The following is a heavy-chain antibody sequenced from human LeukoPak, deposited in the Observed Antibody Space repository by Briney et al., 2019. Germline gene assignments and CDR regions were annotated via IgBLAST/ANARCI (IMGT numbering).Heavy chain of an antibody. D-gene: IGHD3-10*01. CDR1: GYTFTSYG. J-gene: IGHJ4*02. CDR2: ISAYNGNT. Sequence: ASVKVSCKASGYTFTSYGISWVRQAPGQGLEWMGWISAYNGNTNYAQKLQGRVTMTTDTSTSTAYMELRSLRSDDTAVYYCARDGAMVRGVIITFPPDYWGQGTLVTVSS. V-gene: IGHV1-18*04. CDR3: ARDGAMVRGVIITFPPDY.